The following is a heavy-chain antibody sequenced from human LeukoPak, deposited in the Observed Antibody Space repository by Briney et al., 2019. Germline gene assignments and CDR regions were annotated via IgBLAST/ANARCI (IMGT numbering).Heavy chain of an antibody. D-gene: IGHD3-22*01. V-gene: IGHV4-59*11. J-gene: IGHJ3*02. CDR1: GVSISGHY. CDR3: ARLLDNDSSGDPDTFDM. Sequence: PSETLSLTCTVSGVSISGHYWSWIRQPPGNGLEWIGFVYYSGRTRYNPSLHSRVTISADTSKNHLSLKLTSVTAADTAVYYCARLLDNDSSGDPDTFDMWGQGIKVTLSS. CDR2: VYYSGRT.